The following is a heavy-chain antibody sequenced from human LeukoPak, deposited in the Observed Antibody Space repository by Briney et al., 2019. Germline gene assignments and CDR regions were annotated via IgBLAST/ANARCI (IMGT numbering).Heavy chain of an antibody. Sequence: GGSLRLSCAASGFTFSNYWMHWVRQAPGKGLVWVSRINSDGSSTSYADSVKGRFTISRDNAKNTLYLQMNSLRAEDTAVYYCANSERSSWNYYFDYWGQGTLVTVSS. CDR2: INSDGSST. CDR3: ANSERSSWNYYFDY. D-gene: IGHD6-13*01. CDR1: GFTFSNYW. V-gene: IGHV3-74*01. J-gene: IGHJ4*02.